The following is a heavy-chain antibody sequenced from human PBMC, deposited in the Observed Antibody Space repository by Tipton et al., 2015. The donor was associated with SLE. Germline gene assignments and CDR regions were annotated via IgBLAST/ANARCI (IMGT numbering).Heavy chain of an antibody. CDR3: ARTLGAIAHTVYDAFDI. D-gene: IGHD1-26*01. Sequence: TLSLTCTVSGGSISSLSYFWGWIRQPPGKGLEWIGSFHYNGVTDFNPSLKSRISMPLDRPNNQFSLRLTSVTAADTAVYYCARTLGAIAHTVYDAFDIWGQGKMVTVSS. CDR1: GGSISSLSYF. J-gene: IGHJ3*02. V-gene: IGHV4-39*07. CDR2: FHYNGVT.